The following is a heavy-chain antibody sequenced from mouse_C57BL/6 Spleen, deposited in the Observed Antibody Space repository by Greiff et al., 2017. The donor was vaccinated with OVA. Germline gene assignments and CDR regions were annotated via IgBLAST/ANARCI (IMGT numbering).Heavy chain of an antibody. CDR1: GYTFTSYW. CDR2: IDPSDSYT. J-gene: IGHJ4*01. D-gene: IGHD2-3*01. Sequence: QVQLKQPGAELVMPGASVKLSCKASGYTFTSYWMHWVKQRPGQGLEWIGEIDPSDSYTNYNQKFKGKSTLTVDKSSSTAYMQLSSLTSEDSAVYYCARSDDGPYYYAMDYWGQGTSVTVSS. CDR3: ARSDDGPYYYAMDY. V-gene: IGHV1-69*01.